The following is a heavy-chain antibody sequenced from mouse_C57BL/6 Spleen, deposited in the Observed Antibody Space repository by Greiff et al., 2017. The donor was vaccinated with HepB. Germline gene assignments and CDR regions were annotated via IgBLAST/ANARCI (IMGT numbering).Heavy chain of an antibody. CDR3: ARERGLGNFDY. CDR2: IYYSGTI. CDR1: GISITTGNYR. J-gene: IGHJ2*01. V-gene: IGHV3-5*01. D-gene: IGHD1-1*02. Sequence: DVKLQESGPGLVKPSQTVFLTCTVTGISITTGNYRWSWIRQFPGNKLEWIGYIYYSGTITYNPSLTSRTTITRDTPKNQFFLEMNSLTAEDTATYYCARERGLGNFDYWGQGTTLTVSS.